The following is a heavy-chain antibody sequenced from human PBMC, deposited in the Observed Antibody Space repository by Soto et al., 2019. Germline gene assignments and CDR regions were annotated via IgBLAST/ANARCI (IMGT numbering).Heavy chain of an antibody. D-gene: IGHD6-13*01. CDR3: AKGKIATNWFDP. CDR1: GFTFSSYA. Sequence: VGSLRLSCAASGFTFSSYAMSWVRQAPGKGLEWVSAISGSGGSTYYADSVKGRFTISRDNSKNTLYLQMNSLRAEDTAVYYCAKGKIATNWFDPWGQGTLVTVSS. J-gene: IGHJ5*02. V-gene: IGHV3-23*01. CDR2: ISGSGGST.